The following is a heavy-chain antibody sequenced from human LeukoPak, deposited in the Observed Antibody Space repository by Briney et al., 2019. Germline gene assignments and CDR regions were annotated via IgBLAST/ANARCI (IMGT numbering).Heavy chain of an antibody. V-gene: IGHV3-23*01. CDR1: GFTFSSYA. D-gene: IGHD3-10*01. J-gene: IGHJ6*03. Sequence: PGGSLRLSCAASGFTFSSYAMSWVRQAPGKGLEWVSGISGSGGSTYYTDSVKGRFTISRDNSKNTLYLQMNSLRAEDTAVYYCATDNGLWFGELPTRYYYYYYMDVWGKGTTVTISS. CDR2: ISGSGGST. CDR3: ATDNGLWFGELPTRYYYYYYMDV.